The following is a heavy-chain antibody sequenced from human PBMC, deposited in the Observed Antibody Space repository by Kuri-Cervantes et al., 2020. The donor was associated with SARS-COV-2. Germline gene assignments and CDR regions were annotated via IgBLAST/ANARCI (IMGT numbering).Heavy chain of an antibody. CDR3: VREAPGSASGITSFDL. V-gene: IGHV3-13*01. CDR2: IATSGDT. CDR1: GFTLSACA. D-gene: IGHD3-10*01. Sequence: GESLKISCAASGFTLSACAMHWVRQVTGKGLEWVSTIATSGDTYYLNSVKGRFTISRESARNSLYLQMNSLRVEDTAVYYCVREAPGSASGITSFDLWGRCTLVTASS. J-gene: IGHJ2*01.